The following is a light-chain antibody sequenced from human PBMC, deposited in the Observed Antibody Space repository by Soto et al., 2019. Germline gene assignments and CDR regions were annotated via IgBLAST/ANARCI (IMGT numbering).Light chain of an antibody. CDR1: QGINRD. J-gene: IGKJ4*01. V-gene: IGKV1-6*01. CDR3: QQDYSYPLT. CDR2: ASS. Sequence: AIQMTQSPSSLSASVGDRATITCRASQGINRDLGWYQQKPGKAPNLLIYASSTLQGGVPSRFSGSGSGTDFTLTISSLQPEDSATYFCQQDYSYPLTFGGGTKVELK.